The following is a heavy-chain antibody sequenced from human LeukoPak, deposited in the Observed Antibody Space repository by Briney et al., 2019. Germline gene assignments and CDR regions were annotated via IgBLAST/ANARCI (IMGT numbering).Heavy chain of an antibody. D-gene: IGHD2-15*01. CDR3: AKVWGYLRAATGIFDY. J-gene: IGHJ4*02. CDR2: IYYSGST. CDR1: GGSISSSSYY. V-gene: IGHV4-39*07. Sequence: SETLSLTCTVSGGSISSSSYYWGWIRQPPGKGLEWIGSIYYSGSTYYNPSLKSRVTISVDTSKNQFSLKLSSVTAADTAVYYCAKVWGYLRAATGIFDYWGQGTLVTVSS.